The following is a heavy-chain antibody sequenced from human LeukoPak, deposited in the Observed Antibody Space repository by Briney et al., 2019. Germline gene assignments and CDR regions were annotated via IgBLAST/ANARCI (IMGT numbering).Heavy chain of an antibody. CDR2: MNPDSGNT. CDR3: ARRIAAAGVGTVY. V-gene: IGHV1-8*01. CDR1: GHTFTSYD. D-gene: IGHD6-13*01. Sequence: GASVKVSCKASGHTFTSYDINWVRQATGQGLEWMGWMNPDSGNTGYAQKFQGRVTMTRNPSISTAYMELSSLTSEDTAVYYCARRIAAAGVGTVYWGQGTLVTVSS. J-gene: IGHJ4*02.